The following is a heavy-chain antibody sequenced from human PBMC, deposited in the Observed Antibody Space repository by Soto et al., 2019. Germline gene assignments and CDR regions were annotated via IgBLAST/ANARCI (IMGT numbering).Heavy chain of an antibody. CDR2: ISYDGSNK. V-gene: IGHV3-30-3*01. Sequence: GGSLRLSCAASGFTFSSYAMHWVRQAPGKGLEWVAVISYDGSNKYYADSVKGRFTISRDNSKNTLYLQMNSLRAEDTAVYYCARGRYCSSTSCYASVSAFRSRKKYYYYGMDVWGQGTTVTVSS. CDR3: ARGRYCSSTSCYASVSAFRSRKKYYYYGMDV. D-gene: IGHD2-2*01. J-gene: IGHJ6*02. CDR1: GFTFSSYA.